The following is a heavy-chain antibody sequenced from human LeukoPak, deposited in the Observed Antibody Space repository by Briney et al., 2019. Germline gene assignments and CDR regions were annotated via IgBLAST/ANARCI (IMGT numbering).Heavy chain of an antibody. CDR2: ISYDGNRK. Sequence: PGGSLRLSCAASGFSFSNFGMHWVRQAPGKGLEWVALISYDGNRKFYADSVKGRFTISRDNSKNTLFLQMNSLRAEDTAVYFCVSDADWFESIQYYFDNWGQGTLVTVSS. V-gene: IGHV3-30*03. J-gene: IGHJ4*02. D-gene: IGHD3-10*01. CDR1: GFSFSNFG. CDR3: VSDADWFESIQYYFDN.